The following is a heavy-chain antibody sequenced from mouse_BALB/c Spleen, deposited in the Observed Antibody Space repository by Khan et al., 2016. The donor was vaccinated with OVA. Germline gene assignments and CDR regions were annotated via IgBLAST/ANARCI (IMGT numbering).Heavy chain of an antibody. CDR2: ISSGSSTI. CDR3: AKGFGYFDV. CDR1: GFTFSSFG. Sequence: EVQLVESGGGLVQPGGSRKLSCAASGFTFSSFGMHWVRQAPEKGLEWVAYISSGSSTIYYADTVKGRFTISRDNPKNTLFLQMTSLRSEETAMYYCAKGFGYFDVWGAGTTVTVSS. J-gene: IGHJ1*01. V-gene: IGHV5-17*02.